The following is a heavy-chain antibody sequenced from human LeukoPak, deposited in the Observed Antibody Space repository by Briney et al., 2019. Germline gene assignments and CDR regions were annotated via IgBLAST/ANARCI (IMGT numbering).Heavy chain of an antibody. Sequence: SETLSLTCTVSGGSISRGNYYWTWIRQPAGKELEWIGRIYTSGSTNYNPSLKSRVTISVDTSKNQFSLKLTSVTAADTAVYYCARDLGAEAADYWGQGTLVTVSS. CDR2: IYTSGST. CDR1: GGSISRGNYY. V-gene: IGHV4-61*02. CDR3: ARDLGAEAADY. D-gene: IGHD6-13*01. J-gene: IGHJ4*02.